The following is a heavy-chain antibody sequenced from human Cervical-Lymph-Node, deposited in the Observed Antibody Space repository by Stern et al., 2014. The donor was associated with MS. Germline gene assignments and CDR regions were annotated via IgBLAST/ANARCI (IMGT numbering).Heavy chain of an antibody. CDR2: VSADNDKT. V-gene: IGHV1-18*01. CDR3: AIFVATGGSGSFDY. CDR1: GNTSTKYA. D-gene: IGHD3-10*01. Sequence: VQLVQSGGEVQKPGASVKVSCTASGNTSTKYAMGWVRQAPGKGLEWVGWVSADNDKTKYAQNFQGRINMTTDTSTSTVHMELRSLRSDDTAVYYCAIFVATGGSGSFDYWGQGTLVTVSS. J-gene: IGHJ4*02.